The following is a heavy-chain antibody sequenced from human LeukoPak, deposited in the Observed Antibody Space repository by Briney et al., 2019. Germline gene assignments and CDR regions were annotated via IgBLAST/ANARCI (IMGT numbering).Heavy chain of an antibody. Sequence: PSQTLSLTCTFSGGSISSGDYYWSWIRQPPGKGLEWIGYIYYSGSTYYNPSLKSRVTISVDTSKNQFSLKLSSVTAADTAVYYCARDNTMVRGVIDYWGQGTLVTVSS. CDR2: IYYSGST. V-gene: IGHV4-30-4*08. D-gene: IGHD3-10*01. J-gene: IGHJ4*02. CDR1: GGSISSGDYY. CDR3: ARDNTMVRGVIDY.